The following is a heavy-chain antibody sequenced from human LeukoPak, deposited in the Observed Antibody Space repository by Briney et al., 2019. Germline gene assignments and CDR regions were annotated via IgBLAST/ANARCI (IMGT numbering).Heavy chain of an antibody. V-gene: IGHV3-53*01. Sequence: GGSLRLSCAASGFTVSTTYMSWVRQAPGKGLEWVSVIYSGGSTHYADSVKGRFTISRDNSNNTMYLQMSSLRAEDSAAYYCARYSAYHYAMDVWGQGTTVTVSS. CDR2: IYSGGST. CDR3: ARYSAYHYAMDV. J-gene: IGHJ6*02. CDR1: GFTVSTTY. D-gene: IGHD2-21*01.